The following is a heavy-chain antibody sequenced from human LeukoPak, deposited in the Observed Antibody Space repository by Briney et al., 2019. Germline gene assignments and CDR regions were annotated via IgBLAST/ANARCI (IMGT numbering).Heavy chain of an antibody. CDR2: ISSSSSYI. J-gene: IGHJ4*02. V-gene: IGHV3-21*01. CDR1: GFTFSSYS. Sequence: GGSLRLSCAASGFTFSSYSMNWVRQAPGKGLEWVSSISSSSSYIYYADSVKGRFTISRDNAKNSLYLQMNSLRAEDTAAYYCARDQNVVVINFDYWGQGTLVTVSS. D-gene: IGHD3-22*01. CDR3: ARDQNVVVINFDY.